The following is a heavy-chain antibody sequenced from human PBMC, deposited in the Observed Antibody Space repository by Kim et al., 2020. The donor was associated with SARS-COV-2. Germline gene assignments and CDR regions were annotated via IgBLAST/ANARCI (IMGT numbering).Heavy chain of an antibody. CDR2: IYHSGST. V-gene: IGHV4-4*02. D-gene: IGHD6-19*01. Sequence: SETLSLTCAVSGGSISSSNWWSWVRQPPGKGLEWIGEIYHSGSTNYNPSLKSRVTISVDKSKNQFSLKLSSVTAADTAVYYCASFAYSSGWLLDYWGQGTLVTVSS. J-gene: IGHJ4*02. CDR1: GGSISSSNW. CDR3: ASFAYSSGWLLDY.